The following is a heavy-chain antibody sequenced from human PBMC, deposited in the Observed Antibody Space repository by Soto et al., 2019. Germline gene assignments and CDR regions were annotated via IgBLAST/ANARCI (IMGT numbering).Heavy chain of an antibody. CDR2: ISYDGSNK. V-gene: IGHV3-30-3*01. D-gene: IGHD5-18*01. CDR3: ASDRFLQPENYFDY. Sequence: QVQLVESGGGVVQPGRSLRLSCAASGFTFSSYAMHWVRQAPGKGLEWVAVISYDGSNKYYADSVKGRFTISRDNSKNTLYLQMNSLRAEDTAVYYCASDRFLQPENYFDYWGQGTLVTVSS. CDR1: GFTFSSYA. J-gene: IGHJ4*02.